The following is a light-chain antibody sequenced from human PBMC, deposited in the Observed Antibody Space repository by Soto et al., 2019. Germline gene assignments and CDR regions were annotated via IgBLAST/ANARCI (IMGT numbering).Light chain of an antibody. V-gene: IGKV1-5*03. CDR2: KAS. CDR1: QGISSW. CDR3: QQHTT. J-gene: IGKJ1*01. Sequence: DIQMTQSPSTLSASVGDRVTITCRDSQGISSWLAWYQQKPGKAPRLLIYKASSLASGVPSRFSGSGSGTEFTLTISSLQPEDVATYHCQQHTTFGQGTKVEI.